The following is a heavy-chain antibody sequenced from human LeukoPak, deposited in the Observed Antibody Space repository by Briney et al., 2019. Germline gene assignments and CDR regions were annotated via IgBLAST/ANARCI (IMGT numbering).Heavy chain of an antibody. J-gene: IGHJ6*02. V-gene: IGHV4-31*03. CDR1: GGSISSGGNY. Sequence: KPSQTLSLTCTVSGGSISSGGNYWTWIRQNPGKGLEWIGYINYSGNACYNPSLKSRVTISVDTSKNQFSLKLSSVTAADTAVYYCARNELISSNYYYYGMDVWGQGTTVTVSS. CDR2: INYSGNA. CDR3: ARNELISSNYYYYGMDV.